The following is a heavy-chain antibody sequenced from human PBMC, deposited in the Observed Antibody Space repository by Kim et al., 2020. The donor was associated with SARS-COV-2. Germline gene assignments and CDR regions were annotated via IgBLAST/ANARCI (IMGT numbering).Heavy chain of an antibody. D-gene: IGHD5-18*01. J-gene: IGHJ6*02. CDR3: ASEVVDTAMWGNYYYGMDV. CDR2: ISAYNGNT. CDR1: GYTFTSYG. Sequence: ASVKVSCKASGYTFTSYGISWVRQAPGQGLEWMGWISAYNGNTNYAQKLQGRVTMTTDTSTSTAYMELRSLRSDDTAVYYCASEVVDTAMWGNYYYGMDVWGQGTTVTVSS. V-gene: IGHV1-18*01.